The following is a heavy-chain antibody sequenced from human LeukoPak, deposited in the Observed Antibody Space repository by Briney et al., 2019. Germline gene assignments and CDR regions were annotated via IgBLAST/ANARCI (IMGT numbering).Heavy chain of an antibody. D-gene: IGHD3-22*01. J-gene: IGHJ4*02. Sequence: GGSLRLSCAASGFTVSSNYMSWVRQAPGEGLEWVSVIYSGGSTYYADSVKGRFTISRDNSKNTLYLQMNSLRAEDTAVYYCARDLGPLLPFDYWGQGTLVTVPS. CDR2: IYSGGST. CDR3: ARDLGPLLPFDY. CDR1: GFTVSSNY. V-gene: IGHV3-66*01.